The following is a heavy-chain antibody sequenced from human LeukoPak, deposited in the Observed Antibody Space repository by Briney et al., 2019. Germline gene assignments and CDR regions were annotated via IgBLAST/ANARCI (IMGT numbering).Heavy chain of an antibody. CDR2: INHSGST. CDR1: GGSFSGYY. Sequence: SETLSLTCAVYGGSFSGYYWSWIRQPPGKGLEWIGEINHSGSTNYNPSLKSRVTISVDTSKNQFSLKLSSVTAADTAVFYCARVRGYSGYGVFDYWGQGTLVTVSS. D-gene: IGHD5-12*01. J-gene: IGHJ4*02. CDR3: ARVRGYSGYGVFDY. V-gene: IGHV4-34*01.